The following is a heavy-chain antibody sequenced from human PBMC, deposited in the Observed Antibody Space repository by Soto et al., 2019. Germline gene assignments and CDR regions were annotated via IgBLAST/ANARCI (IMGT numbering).Heavy chain of an antibody. CDR1: GYTFTTYA. CDR2: INAGNGDT. V-gene: IGHV1-3*01. J-gene: IGHJ1*01. CDR3: ARDLPSDFQH. Sequence: QVQLVQSGAEVRKPGASVRVSCKASGYTFTTYAMHWVRQAPGQRLEWMGWINAGNGDTKYSQKFQGRVTITRDTCASTAYMELRSLRSEDTAVYYCARDLPSDFQHWGQGTLVTVSS.